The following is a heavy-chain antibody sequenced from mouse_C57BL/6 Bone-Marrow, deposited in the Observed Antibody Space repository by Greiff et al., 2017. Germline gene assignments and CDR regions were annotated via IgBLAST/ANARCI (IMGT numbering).Heavy chain of an antibody. Sequence: VQLQQPGTELVKPGASVKLSCKASGYTFTSYWMHWVKQRPGQGLEWLGNINPSNGGTNYNEKFKNKATLTVDKSSSTAYMQLSSLTSEDSAVYYCARITGTHYFDYWGQGTTLTVSS. CDR1: GYTFTSYW. CDR3: ARITGTHYFDY. J-gene: IGHJ2*01. CDR2: INPSNGGT. D-gene: IGHD4-1*01. V-gene: IGHV1-53*01.